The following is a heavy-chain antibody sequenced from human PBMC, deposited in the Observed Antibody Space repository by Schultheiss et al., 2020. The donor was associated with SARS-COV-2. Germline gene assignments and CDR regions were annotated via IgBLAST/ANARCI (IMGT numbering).Heavy chain of an antibody. Sequence: GGSLRLSCAASGFTFSSYAMSWVRQAPGKGLEWVSYISSRGSTIYYADSVKGRFTISRDNSKNTLYLQMNSLRAEDTAVYYCARGGTYCSSTSCYLDYYYYYMDVWGKGTTVTVSS. D-gene: IGHD2-2*01. CDR3: ARGGTYCSSTSCYLDYYYYYMDV. J-gene: IGHJ6*03. CDR1: GFTFSSYA. V-gene: IGHV3-48*01. CDR2: ISSRGSTI.